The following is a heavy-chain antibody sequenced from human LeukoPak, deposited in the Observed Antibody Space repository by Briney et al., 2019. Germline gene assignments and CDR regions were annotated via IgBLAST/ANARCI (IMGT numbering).Heavy chain of an antibody. CDR2: IYYSGST. Sequence: PETLSLTCTVSGGSISSSSYYWGWIRQPPGKGLEWIGSIYYSGSTYYNPSLKSRVTISVDTSKNQFSLKLSSVTAADTAVYYCARHYGDTYPSLVYYFDYWGQGTLVTVSS. V-gene: IGHV4-39*01. J-gene: IGHJ4*02. D-gene: IGHD4-17*01. CDR3: ARHYGDTYPSLVYYFDY. CDR1: GGSISSSSYY.